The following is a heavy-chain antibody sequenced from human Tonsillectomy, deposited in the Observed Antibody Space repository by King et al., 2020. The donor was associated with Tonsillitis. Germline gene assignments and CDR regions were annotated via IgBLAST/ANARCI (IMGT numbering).Heavy chain of an antibody. V-gene: IGHV3-11*06. CDR2: ISSSSSYT. CDR3: ARPGDFHYYHGSGSFDY. J-gene: IGHJ4*02. Sequence: VQLVESGGGLVKPGGSLRLSCAASGFTFSDYYMSWIRQAPGKGLEWVSYISSSSSYTNYADSVKGRFTISRDNAKNSLYLQMNSLRAEDTAVYYCARPGDFHYYHGSGSFDYWGQGTLVTVSS. CDR1: GFTFSDYY. D-gene: IGHD3-10*01.